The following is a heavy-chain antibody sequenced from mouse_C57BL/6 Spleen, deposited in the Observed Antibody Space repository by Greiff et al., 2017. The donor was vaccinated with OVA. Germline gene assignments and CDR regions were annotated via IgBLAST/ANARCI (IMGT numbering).Heavy chain of an antibody. CDR2: IDPSDSYT. V-gene: IGHV1-69*01. J-gene: IGHJ4*01. CDR3: ASASREYAMDY. CDR1: GYTFTSYW. Sequence: VQLQQPGAELVMPGASVKLSCKASGYTFTSYWMHWVKQRPGQGLEWIGEIDPSDSYTNYNQKFKGKSTLTVDKSSSTAYMQLSSLTSEDSAVYYCASASREYAMDYWGQGTSVTVSS.